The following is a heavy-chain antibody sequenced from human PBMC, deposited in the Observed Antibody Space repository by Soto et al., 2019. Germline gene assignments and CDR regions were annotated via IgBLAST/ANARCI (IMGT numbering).Heavy chain of an antibody. CDR2: IIPIFGTA. Sequence: SVKVSGKASGGTFSSYAISWVRQAPGQGLEWMGGIIPIFGTANYAQKFQGRVTITADESTSTAYMELSSLRSEDTAVYYCASGLSSSGWFVDYWGQGTLVTVSS. V-gene: IGHV1-69*13. CDR3: ASGLSSSGWFVDY. J-gene: IGHJ4*02. D-gene: IGHD6-19*01. CDR1: GGTFSSYA.